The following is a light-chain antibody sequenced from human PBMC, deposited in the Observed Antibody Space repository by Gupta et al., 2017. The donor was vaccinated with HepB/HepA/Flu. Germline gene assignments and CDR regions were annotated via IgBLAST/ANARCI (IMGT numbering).Light chain of an antibody. CDR3: QSYDSSLSQVV. J-gene: IGLJ2*01. CDR2: GNS. V-gene: IGLV1-40*01. CDR1: SSNIGAGYD. Sequence: QSVLTQTPSVSAAPGQRVTISCTGSSSNIGAGYDVHWYQQLPGTAPKLLIYGNSNRPSGVPDRFSGSKSGTSASLAITGLQAEDEADYYCQSYDSSLSQVVFGGGTKLTVL.